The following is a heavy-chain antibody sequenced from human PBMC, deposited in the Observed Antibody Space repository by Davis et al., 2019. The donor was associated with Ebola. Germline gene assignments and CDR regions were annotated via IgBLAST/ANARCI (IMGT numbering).Heavy chain of an antibody. CDR2: IYSGGST. J-gene: IGHJ5*02. V-gene: IGHV3-53*01. Sequence: GESLKISCAASGFTVSSNYMSWVRQAPGKGLEWVSVIYSGGSTYYADSVKGRFTISRDNAKNSLYLQMNSLRAEDTAVYYCAKPDCSSTSCSYNWFDPWGQGTLVTVSS. CDR3: AKPDCSSTSCSYNWFDP. D-gene: IGHD2-2*01. CDR1: GFTVSSNY.